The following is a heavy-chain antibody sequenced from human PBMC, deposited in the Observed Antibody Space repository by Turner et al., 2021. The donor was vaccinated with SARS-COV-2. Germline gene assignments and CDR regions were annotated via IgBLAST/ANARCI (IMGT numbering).Heavy chain of an antibody. J-gene: IGHJ5*02. CDR1: GFTFDDYG. V-gene: IGHV3-20*01. D-gene: IGHD6-13*01. Sequence: QLVESGGGVVRPGGSLRLSCAASGFTFDDYGMTWLRQLPGRGLEWVSSIYWNGGSTSYADSVKGRFTISRDNAKNSLYLQMNDLRAEDTALYHCARRISVAGFFDPWGQGTLVTVSS. CDR3: ARRISVAGFFDP. CDR2: IYWNGGST.